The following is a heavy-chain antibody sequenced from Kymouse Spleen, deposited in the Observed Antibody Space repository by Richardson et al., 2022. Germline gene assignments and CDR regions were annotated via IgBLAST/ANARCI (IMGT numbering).Heavy chain of an antibody. CDR2: IYYSGST. CDR1: GGSISSSSYY. Sequence: QLQLQESGPGLVKPSETLSLTCTVSGGSISSSSYYWGWIRQPPGKGLEWIGSIYYSGSTYYNPSLKSRVTISVDTSKNQFSLKLSSVTAADTAVYYCARHDGYSYCYYYYYGMDVWGQGTTVTVSS. D-gene: IGHD5-18,IGHD5-18*01. V-gene: IGHV4-39*01. J-gene: IGHJ6*02. CDR3: ARHDGYSYCYYYYYGMDV.